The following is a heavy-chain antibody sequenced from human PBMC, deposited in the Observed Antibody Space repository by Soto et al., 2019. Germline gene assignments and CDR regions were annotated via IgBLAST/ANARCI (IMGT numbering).Heavy chain of an antibody. CDR3: ARVHSSGYYRQGWFDP. V-gene: IGHV1-18*01. Sequence: GASVKVSCKASGYTFTSYGISWVRQAPGQGLEWMGWISAYNGNTNYAQKLQGRVTMTTDTSTSTAYMELRSLRSDDTAVYYCARVHSSGYYRQGWFDPWGQGTLVTVSS. CDR2: ISAYNGNT. CDR1: GYTFTSYG. D-gene: IGHD3-22*01. J-gene: IGHJ5*02.